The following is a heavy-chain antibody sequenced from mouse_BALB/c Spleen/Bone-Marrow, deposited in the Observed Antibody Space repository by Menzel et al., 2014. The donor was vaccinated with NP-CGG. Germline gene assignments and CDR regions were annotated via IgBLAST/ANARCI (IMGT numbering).Heavy chain of an antibody. CDR3: TVPYGNYVGYYAMDY. V-gene: IGHV1-5*01. Sequence: VQLQQSGTVLARPGASVKMSCKASGYTFTSYWMHWVKRRPGQGLEWIGAIYPGNSDTSYNQKFKGKAKLTAVTSTSTAYMELSSLTNEDSAVYYCTVPYGNYVGYYAMDYWGQGASVTVSS. CDR1: GYTFTSYW. CDR2: IYPGNSDT. D-gene: IGHD2-1*01. J-gene: IGHJ4*01.